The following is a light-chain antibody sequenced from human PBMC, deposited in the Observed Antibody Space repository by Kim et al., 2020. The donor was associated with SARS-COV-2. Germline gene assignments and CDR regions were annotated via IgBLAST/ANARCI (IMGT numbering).Light chain of an antibody. Sequence: QLVLTQSPSASASLGALVKLTCTLSSGHSSYAIAWHQQQPEKGPRYLMKVDNDGSHFKGDGIPDRFSGSSSGAERYLTISSLQSEDEADYYCQTWGTGIRVFGGGTQLTVL. CDR1: SGHSSYA. J-gene: IGLJ3*02. CDR3: QTWGTGIRV. CDR2: VDNDGSH. V-gene: IGLV4-69*01.